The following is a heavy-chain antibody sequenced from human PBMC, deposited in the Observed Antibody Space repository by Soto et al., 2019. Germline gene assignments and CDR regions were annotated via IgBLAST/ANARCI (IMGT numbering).Heavy chain of an antibody. CDR3: TGVATIYFDY. Sequence: QVQLVESGGGVVQPGRSLRLSCAASGFTFSSYAMHWVRQAPGKGLEWVAVISYDGSNKYYADSVKGRFTISRDNSKNTLYLQMNSLRAEDTAVYYWTGVATIYFDYWGQGTLVTVSS. V-gene: IGHV3-30-3*01. J-gene: IGHJ4*02. D-gene: IGHD5-12*01. CDR1: GFTFSSYA. CDR2: ISYDGSNK.